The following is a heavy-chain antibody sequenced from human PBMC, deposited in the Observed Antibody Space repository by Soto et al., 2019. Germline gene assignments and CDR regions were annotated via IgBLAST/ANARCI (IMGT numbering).Heavy chain of an antibody. V-gene: IGHV4-34*01. CDR2: INHSGST. CDR3: ARGGAYRSSAGRGY. J-gene: IGHJ4*02. Sequence: QVQLQQWGAGLLKPSETLSLTCAVYGGSFSGYYWSWIRQPPGKGLEWIGEINHSGSTHYNPSLKRRVTLSLDTSKNQFSLKLSSVTAADTAVYYCARGGAYRSSAGRGYWGQGTLVTVSS. CDR1: GGSFSGYY. D-gene: IGHD6-6*01.